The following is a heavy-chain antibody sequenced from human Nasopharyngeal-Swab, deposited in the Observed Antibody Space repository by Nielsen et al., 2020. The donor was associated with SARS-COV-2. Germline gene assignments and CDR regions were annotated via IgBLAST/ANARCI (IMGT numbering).Heavy chain of an antibody. J-gene: IGHJ3*02. CDR2: ISSSSSYI. CDR3: ARVVLDSSGYYYPVNAFDI. CDR1: GFTFSRYS. D-gene: IGHD3-22*01. V-gene: IGHV3-21*01. Sequence: GGSLRLSCAASGFTFSRYSMNWVSQAPGKGLEWVSSISSSSSYIYYADSVKGRFTISRDNAKNSLYLQMNSLRAEDTAVYYCARVVLDSSGYYYPVNAFDIWGQGTMVTVSS.